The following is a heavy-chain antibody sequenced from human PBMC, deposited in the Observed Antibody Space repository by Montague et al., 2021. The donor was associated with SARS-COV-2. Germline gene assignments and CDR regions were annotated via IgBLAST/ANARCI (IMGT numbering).Heavy chain of an antibody. D-gene: IGHD1-26*01. CDR3: ARAGEIFGATIISHWFDP. Sequence: QIYTSGSTNYNPSLKSRVTISVDTSKNQFSLKLSSVTAADTAVYYCARAGEIFGATIISHWFDPCGQGTRVTFSS. CDR2: IYTSGST. V-gene: IGHV4-61*09. J-gene: IGHJ5*02.